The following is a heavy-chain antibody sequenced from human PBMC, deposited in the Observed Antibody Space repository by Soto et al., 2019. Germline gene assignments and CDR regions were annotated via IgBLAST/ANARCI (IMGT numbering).Heavy chain of an antibody. Sequence: GGSLRLSCAASGFTFSSYAMHWVRQAPGKGLEWVAVIWFDGSNKYYADSVKGRFTISRDNSKNTLYLQMNSLRAEDTAVYYCVRDKITGILDYWGQGTLVTVSS. CDR2: IWFDGSNK. D-gene: IGHD1-20*01. CDR1: GFTFSSYA. V-gene: IGHV3-33*08. CDR3: VRDKITGILDY. J-gene: IGHJ4*02.